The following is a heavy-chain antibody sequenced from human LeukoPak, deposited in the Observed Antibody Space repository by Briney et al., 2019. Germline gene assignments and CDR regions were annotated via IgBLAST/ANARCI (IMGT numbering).Heavy chain of an antibody. V-gene: IGHV3-7*01. CDR2: IKPDGNDR. J-gene: IGHJ4*02. D-gene: IGHD4-17*01. CDR1: GFIFSNYW. Sequence: GGSLRLSCAASGFIFSNYWMTWVRQAPGKGLEWVANIKPDGNDRNYADSVKGRFTISIDSAKKSVYLQMNSLRVEDTAVYYCAKVSAVTPGPGYYFDYWGQGTLVTVSS. CDR3: AKVSAVTPGPGYYFDY.